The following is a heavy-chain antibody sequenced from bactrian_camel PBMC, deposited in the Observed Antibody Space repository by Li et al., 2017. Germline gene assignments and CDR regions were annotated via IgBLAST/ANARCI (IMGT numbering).Heavy chain of an antibody. CDR1: RTRYTASRYC. V-gene: IGHV3S57*01. J-gene: IGHJ4*01. CDR3: AARSVGWCPLFEHWLGKRAYTPGGYFTN. Sequence: GGGSVQAGGSLRLSCARTRTRYTASRYCMGWFRQAPGKEREQVATIDFVGSTTCADSVKGRFTISQDSRGTLWPQMNSLKPEDTAMYYCAARSVGWCPLFEHWLGKRAYTPGGYFTNWGQGTQVTVS. CDR2: IDFVGST. D-gene: IGHD1*01.